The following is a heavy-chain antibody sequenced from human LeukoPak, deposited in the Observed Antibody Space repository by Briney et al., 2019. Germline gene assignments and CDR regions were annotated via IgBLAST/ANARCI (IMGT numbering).Heavy chain of an antibody. V-gene: IGHV3-23*01. CDR1: GFAFSAYA. D-gene: IGHD3-10*01. CDR2: ITGSGEDT. Sequence: GGSLRLSCAASGFAFSAYAMTWVRQAPGKGLEWVSTITGSGEDTYYAESVKGRFTISRDSSKNWLSLQVDSLRADDTAVYYCVKGGNYGWHYFGNWGQGTLVSVSS. J-gene: IGHJ4*02. CDR3: VKGGNYGWHYFGN.